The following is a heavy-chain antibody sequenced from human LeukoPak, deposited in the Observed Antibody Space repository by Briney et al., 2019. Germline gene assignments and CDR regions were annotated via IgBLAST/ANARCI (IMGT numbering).Heavy chain of an antibody. J-gene: IGHJ5*02. CDR3: ARSMVVRGVMGNYFDP. V-gene: IGHV1-2*02. D-gene: IGHD3-10*01. Sequence: ASVKVSCKASGYTFTGYFIHWVRQAPGQGLEWMGWINPKSGGTNYQQKFQDRVTMTRDTSITTAYMEMSRLRSDDTAVYYCARSMVVRGVMGNYFDPWGQGTRVTVSS. CDR2: INPKSGGT. CDR1: GYTFTGYF.